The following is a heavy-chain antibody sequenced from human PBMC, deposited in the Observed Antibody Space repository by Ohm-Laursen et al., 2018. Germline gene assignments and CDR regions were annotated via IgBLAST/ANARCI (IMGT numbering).Heavy chain of an antibody. Sequence: GSLRLSCTASGFTVSSNYMSWVRQAPGKGLEWVSVIYSGGSTYYADSVKGRFTISRDNSKNTLYLQMNSLRAEDTAVYYCAAPRLGAFGIWGQGTLVTVSS. V-gene: IGHV3-66*01. J-gene: IGHJ4*02. CDR1: GFTVSSNY. CDR2: IYSGGST. CDR3: AAPRLGAFGI. D-gene: IGHD3-10*01.